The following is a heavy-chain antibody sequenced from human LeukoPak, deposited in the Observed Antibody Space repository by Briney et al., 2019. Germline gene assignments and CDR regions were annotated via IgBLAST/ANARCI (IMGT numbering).Heavy chain of an antibody. CDR3: ARVEDSSGYMFDP. Sequence: SVKVSCKASGYTFTGYYMHWVRQAPGQGLEWMGRIIPILGIANYAQKFQGRVTITADKSTSTAYMELSSLRSEDTAVYYCARVEDSSGYMFDPWGQGTLVTVSS. CDR2: IIPILGIA. CDR1: GYTFTGYY. J-gene: IGHJ5*02. V-gene: IGHV1-69*04. D-gene: IGHD3-22*01.